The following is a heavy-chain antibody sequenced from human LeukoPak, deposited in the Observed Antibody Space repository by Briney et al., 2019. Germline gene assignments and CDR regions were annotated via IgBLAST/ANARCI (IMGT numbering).Heavy chain of an antibody. Sequence: SETLSLTCAVYGGSFSGYYWSWIRQPPGKGLEWIGEINHSGSTNYNPSLKSRVTISVDTSKNQFSLKLSSVTAADTAVYYCARGIYGSDPSYYYYYYMDVWGKGTTVTISS. CDR2: INHSGST. V-gene: IGHV4-34*01. CDR3: ARGIYGSDPSYYYYYYMDV. D-gene: IGHD3-10*01. J-gene: IGHJ6*03. CDR1: GGSFSGYY.